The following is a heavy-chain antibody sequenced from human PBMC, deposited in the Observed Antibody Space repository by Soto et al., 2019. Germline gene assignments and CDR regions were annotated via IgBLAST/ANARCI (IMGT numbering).Heavy chain of an antibody. CDR2: INHSGST. J-gene: IGHJ4*02. V-gene: IGHV4-34*01. CDR3: ARGGAAIIEAAVQREFDY. CDR1: GGSFSGYY. D-gene: IGHD6-13*01. Sequence: QVQLQQWGAGLLKPSETLSLTCAVYGGSFSGYYWSWIRQPPGKGLEWIGEINHSGSTNYNPSLKSPVPITVDTSKSQFSLKLSSVTAADTAVYYCARGGAAIIEAAVQREFDYWGQGTLVTVSS.